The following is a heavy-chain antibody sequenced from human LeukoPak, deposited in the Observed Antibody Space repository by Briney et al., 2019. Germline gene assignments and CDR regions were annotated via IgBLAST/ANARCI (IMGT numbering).Heavy chain of an antibody. J-gene: IGHJ3*02. CDR3: AKDTGYDYGSAFDI. Sequence: GKSLRLSCAASGFTFDDYAMHWVRQAPGKGLEWVSGITWECGSIGYAGSVKGRFTISRHNTKNSLYLQMNSLRAEDTALYYCAKDTGYDYGSAFDIWGQGTMVTVSS. CDR1: GFTFDDYA. V-gene: IGHV3-9*01. D-gene: IGHD3-16*01. CDR2: ITWECGSI.